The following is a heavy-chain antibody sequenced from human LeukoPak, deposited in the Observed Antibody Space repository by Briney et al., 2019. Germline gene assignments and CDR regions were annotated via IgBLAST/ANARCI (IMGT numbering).Heavy chain of an antibody. V-gene: IGHV3-66*01. CDR1: GFTVSSNY. CDR2: IYSGGST. J-gene: IGHJ6*02. Sequence: GGSLRLSCAASGFTVSSNYMSWVRQAPGKGLEWVSVIYSGGSTYYADSVKGRFTISRDNSKNTLYLQMNSLRAEDTAVYYCARDLRSLHQIYYGMDVWGQGTTVIVS. CDR3: ARDLRSLHQIYYGMDV. D-gene: IGHD5/OR15-5a*01.